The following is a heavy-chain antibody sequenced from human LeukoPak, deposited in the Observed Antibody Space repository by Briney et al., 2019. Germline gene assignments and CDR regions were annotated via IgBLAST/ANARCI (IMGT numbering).Heavy chain of an antibody. CDR2: IYYSGST. CDR1: GGSISSYY. V-gene: IGHV4-59*08. D-gene: IGHD3-22*01. CDR3: ATEGSYYYDSSGYYNWFDP. J-gene: IGHJ5*02. Sequence: SETLSLTCTVSGGSISSYYWSWIRQPPGKGLEWIGYIYYSGSTNYNPSLKSRVTISVDTSKNQFSLKLSSVTAADTAVYYCATEGSYYYDSSGYYNWFDPWGQGTLVTVSS.